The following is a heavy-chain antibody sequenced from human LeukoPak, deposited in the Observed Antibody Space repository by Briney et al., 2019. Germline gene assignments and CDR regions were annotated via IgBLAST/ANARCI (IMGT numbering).Heavy chain of an antibody. J-gene: IGHJ4*02. V-gene: IGHV3-23*01. D-gene: IGHD6-19*01. CDR1: GFTFSSYA. CDR3: AKVTSGWYPFDY. CDR2: IGGGGVST. Sequence: GGSLRLSCAASGFTFSSYAMSWVRQAPGKGPEWVSAIGGGGVSTNYADSVKGRFTISRDNSKNTLYLQMNSLRAEDTAVYYCAKVTSGWYPFDYWGQGTLVTVSS.